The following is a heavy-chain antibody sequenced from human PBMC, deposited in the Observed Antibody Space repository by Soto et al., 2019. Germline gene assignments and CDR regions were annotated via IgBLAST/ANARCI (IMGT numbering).Heavy chain of an antibody. CDR2: IYHSGST. Sequence: SETLSLTCTVSGGSISSSNWWSWVRQPPGKGLEWIGEIYHSGSTNYNPSLKSRVTISVDKSKNQFSLKLSSVTAADTAVYYCARATRYDYDSSGFQHWGQGTLVTVSS. D-gene: IGHD3-22*01. J-gene: IGHJ1*01. CDR3: ARATRYDYDSSGFQH. V-gene: IGHV4-4*02. CDR1: GGSISSSNW.